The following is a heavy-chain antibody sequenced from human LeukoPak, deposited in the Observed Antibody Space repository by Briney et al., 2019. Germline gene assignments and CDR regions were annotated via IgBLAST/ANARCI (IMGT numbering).Heavy chain of an antibody. J-gene: IGHJ4*02. Sequence: ASVKVSCKASGYTFTSYYMHWVRQAPGQGLEWMGIINPSGGSTSYAQKFQGRVTMTRDTSTSTVYMELSRLRSEDTAVYYCARLPSTMIVVNDWGQGTLVTVSS. CDR1: GYTFTSYY. CDR3: ARLPSTMIVVND. V-gene: IGHV1-46*01. CDR2: INPSGGST. D-gene: IGHD3-22*01.